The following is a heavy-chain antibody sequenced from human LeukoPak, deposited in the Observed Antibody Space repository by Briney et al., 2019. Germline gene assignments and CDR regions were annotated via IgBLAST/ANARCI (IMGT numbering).Heavy chain of an antibody. CDR1: GGSFSGYY. V-gene: IGHV4-34*01. CDR2: INHSGST. CDR3: AGSEVYDSSGFQRTDAFDI. J-gene: IGHJ3*02. Sequence: SETLSLTCAVYGGSFSGYYWSWIRQPPGKGLEWIGEINHSGSTNYNPSLKSRVTISVDTSKNQFSLKLSSVTAADTAVYYCAGSEVYDSSGFQRTDAFDIWGQGTMVTVSS. D-gene: IGHD3-22*01.